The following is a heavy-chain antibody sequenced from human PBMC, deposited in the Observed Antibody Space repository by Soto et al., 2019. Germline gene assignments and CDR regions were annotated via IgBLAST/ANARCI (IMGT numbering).Heavy chain of an antibody. CDR2: IIPIIGTA. CDR1: GGTFSSYA. D-gene: IGHD3-3*01. J-gene: IGHJ3*02. Sequence: QVQLVQSGAEVKKPGSSVKVSCKASGGTFSSYAISWVRQAPGQGLRWMGGIIPIIGTANYAQKFQGRVTISADESTSTAYMVLSSLRSEDTAVYYCAREGDEYYDFPVVALDIWGQGTMVTVSS. CDR3: AREGDEYYDFPVVALDI. V-gene: IGHV1-69*01.